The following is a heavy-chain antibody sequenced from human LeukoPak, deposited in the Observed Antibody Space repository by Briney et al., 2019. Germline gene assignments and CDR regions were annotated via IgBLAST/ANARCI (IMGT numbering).Heavy chain of an antibody. V-gene: IGHV3-48*04. Sequence: PGGSLRLSCAASGFTFRSYWMSWVRQAPGKGLEWVSYISSSGSTIYYADSVKGRFTISRDNAKSSLYLQMNSLRAEDTAIYYCATVRRNNHNNIDYWGQGTLVTVSS. CDR3: ATVRRNNHNNIDY. D-gene: IGHD1-14*01. CDR2: ISSSGSTI. J-gene: IGHJ4*02. CDR1: GFTFRSYW.